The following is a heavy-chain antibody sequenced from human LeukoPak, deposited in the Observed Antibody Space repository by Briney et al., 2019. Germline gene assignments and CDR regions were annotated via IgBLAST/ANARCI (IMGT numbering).Heavy chain of an antibody. CDR1: GFTFSSYG. Sequence: PGRSLRLSCAASGFTFSSYGMHWVRQAPGKGLEWVAVTWYDGSNKYYADSVKGRFTISRDNSKNTLYLQMNSLRAEDTAVYYCAKDLKRGNWGLVYWGQGTLVTVSS. J-gene: IGHJ4*02. V-gene: IGHV3-33*06. D-gene: IGHD7-27*01. CDR2: TWYDGSNK. CDR3: AKDLKRGNWGLVY.